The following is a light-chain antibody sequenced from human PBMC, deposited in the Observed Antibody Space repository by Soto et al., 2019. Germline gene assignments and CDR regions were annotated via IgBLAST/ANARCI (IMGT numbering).Light chain of an antibody. CDR2: DNH. CDR3: AAWDVSLKGFV. J-gene: IGLJ1*01. V-gene: IGLV1-44*01. CDR1: SSNIGINT. Sequence: QSVLTQPPSASGTPGQRVTFSCSGSSSNIGINTVNWYQQLPGTAPQLLISDNHRRTSGVPDRFSGSKSGTSASLAISGLQSEDEATYFCAAWDVSLKGFVFGTGTKATVL.